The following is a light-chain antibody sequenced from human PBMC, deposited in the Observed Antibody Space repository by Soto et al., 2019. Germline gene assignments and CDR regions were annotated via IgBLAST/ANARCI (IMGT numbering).Light chain of an antibody. V-gene: IGLV1-51*01. J-gene: IGLJ1*01. CDR2: DDF. CDR3: LTRDKSLTAYV. CDR1: SSDIGNNL. Sequence: SVLTHPPSVSAAPGQKVTISCSGSSSDIGNNLVSWYQQFPGSAPRLLIYDDFKRPSGIPDRFSGSKSGTSATLGITGLQTGDEADYYCLTRDKSLTAYVFGTGTKATVL.